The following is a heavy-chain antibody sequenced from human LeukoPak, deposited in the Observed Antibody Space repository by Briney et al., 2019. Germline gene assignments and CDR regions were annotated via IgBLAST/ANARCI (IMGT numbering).Heavy chain of an antibody. CDR3: ARVRYYDSSGYYRPDDAFDI. Sequence: GASVKVSCKASGYTLTGYYMHWVRQAPGQGLEWMGWINPNSGGTNYAQKFQGRVTMTRDTSISTAYMELSRLRSDDTAVYYCARVRYYDSSGYYRPDDAFDIWGQGTMVTVSS. V-gene: IGHV1-2*02. J-gene: IGHJ3*02. D-gene: IGHD3-22*01. CDR2: INPNSGGT. CDR1: GYTLTGYY.